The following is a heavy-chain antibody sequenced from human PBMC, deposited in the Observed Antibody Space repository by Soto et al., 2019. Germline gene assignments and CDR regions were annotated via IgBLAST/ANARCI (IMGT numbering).Heavy chain of an antibody. J-gene: IGHJ4*02. V-gene: IGHV3-30-3*01. CDR3: AKEVYDYVWGSPSGDY. D-gene: IGHD3-16*01. CDR2: ISYDGSNK. Sequence: QVQLVESGGGVVQPGRSLRLSCAASGFTFSSYAMHWVRQAPGKGLEWVAVISYDGSNKYYADSVKGRFTISRDNSKNTLYLQMNSLRAEDTAVYYCAKEVYDYVWGSPSGDYWGQGTLVTVSS. CDR1: GFTFSSYA.